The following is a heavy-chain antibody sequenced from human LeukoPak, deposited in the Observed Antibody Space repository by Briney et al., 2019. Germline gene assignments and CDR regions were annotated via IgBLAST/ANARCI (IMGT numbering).Heavy chain of an antibody. Sequence: GGSLRLSCAASGFTFSSYAMSWVRQAPGKGLEGVAVIWYDGSNKYYADSVKGRFTISRDNSKNTLYLQMNSLRAEDTAVYYCARSRSGSYLLGCWGQGTLVTVSS. CDR2: IWYDGSNK. CDR3: ARSRSGSYLLGC. J-gene: IGHJ4*02. V-gene: IGHV3-33*08. D-gene: IGHD1-26*01. CDR1: GFTFSSYA.